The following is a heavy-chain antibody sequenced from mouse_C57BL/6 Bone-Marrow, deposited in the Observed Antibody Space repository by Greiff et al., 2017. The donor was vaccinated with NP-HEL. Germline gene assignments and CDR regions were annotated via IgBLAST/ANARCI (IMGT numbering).Heavy chain of an antibody. V-gene: IGHV1-81*01. D-gene: IGHD1-1*01. CDR1: GYTFTSYG. CDR2: IYPRSGNT. Sequence: VQLQQSGAELARPGASVKLSCKASGYTFTSYGISWVKQRTGQGLEWIGEIYPRSGNTYYNEKFKGKATLTADKSSSTAYMELRSLTSEDSAVYFCARSRDYYGSSYRDWYFDVWGTGTTVTVSS. CDR3: ARSRDYYGSSYRDWYFDV. J-gene: IGHJ1*03.